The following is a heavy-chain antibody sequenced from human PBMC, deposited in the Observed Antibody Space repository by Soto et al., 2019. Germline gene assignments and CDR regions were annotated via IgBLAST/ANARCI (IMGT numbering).Heavy chain of an antibody. D-gene: IGHD2-15*01. Sequence: SETLSLTCTVSGGSISSYYWSWIRQPPGKGLEWIGYIYYSGSTNYNPSLKSRVTISVDTSKNQFSLKLSSVTAADTAVYYCARLVAARGLHYYGMDVWGQGTTVTVSS. J-gene: IGHJ6*02. CDR2: IYYSGST. CDR1: GGSISSYY. CDR3: ARLVAARGLHYYGMDV. V-gene: IGHV4-59*01.